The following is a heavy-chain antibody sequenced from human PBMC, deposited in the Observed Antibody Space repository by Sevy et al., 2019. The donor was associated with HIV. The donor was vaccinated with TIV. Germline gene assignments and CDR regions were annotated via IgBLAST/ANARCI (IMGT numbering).Heavy chain of an antibody. Sequence: GGSLRLSCAASGFTFSNHGMHWVRQAPGKGPEWVALIWYDGSNIYYSDSAKGRFTISRGDSKNKLYLQMYSLRPEDTAVYYCARESSHDFWSGYWGYLDYWSQGTLVTVSS. V-gene: IGHV3-33*01. CDR1: GFTFSNHG. CDR2: IWYDGSNI. CDR3: ARESSHDFWSGYWGYLDY. D-gene: IGHD3-3*01. J-gene: IGHJ4*02.